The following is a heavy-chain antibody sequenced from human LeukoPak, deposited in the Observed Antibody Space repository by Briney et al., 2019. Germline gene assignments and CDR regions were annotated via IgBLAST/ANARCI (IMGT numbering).Heavy chain of an antibody. Sequence: SETLSLTSASYGGPLMGYYCPWFRKPPEKGLEWIGEINHSGSTNYNPSLKSRVTISADTSKNQFSLSLSSVTAADTAVYYCARISGSYSSYWGQGTLVTVSS. D-gene: IGHD1-26*01. CDR1: GGPLMGYY. CDR2: INHSGST. CDR3: ARISGSYSSY. J-gene: IGHJ4*02. V-gene: IGHV4-34*01.